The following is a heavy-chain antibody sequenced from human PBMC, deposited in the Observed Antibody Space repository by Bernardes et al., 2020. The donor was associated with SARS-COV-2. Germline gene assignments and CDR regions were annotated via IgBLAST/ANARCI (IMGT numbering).Heavy chain of an antibody. CDR2: IDSDGSRT. J-gene: IGHJ5*02. Sequence: GGSLRLSCAASGVCFNTFWMHWVRHVPGKGLVWVSHIDSDGSRTNYADSVKGRFTIFRDNAKNTLYLQMNSLRVEDTAVYYCTRDPSGTSPAWGQGTLVTVSS. CDR1: GVCFNTFW. D-gene: IGHD1-1*01. V-gene: IGHV3-74*01. CDR3: TRDPSGTSPA.